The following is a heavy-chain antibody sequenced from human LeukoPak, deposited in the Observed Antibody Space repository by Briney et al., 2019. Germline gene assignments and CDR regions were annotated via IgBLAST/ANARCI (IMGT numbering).Heavy chain of an antibody. CDR1: GYTFTSYY. CDR2: VSAYNGNT. D-gene: IGHD3-3*01. V-gene: IGHV1-18*04. Sequence: ASVKVSCKASGYTFTSYYMHWVRQAPGQGLEWMGWVSAYNGNTNYAQKLQGRVTMTTDTSTSTAYMELWSLRSDDTAVYYCARISPNLDDFDPWGQGTLVTVSS. J-gene: IGHJ5*02. CDR3: ARISPNLDDFDP.